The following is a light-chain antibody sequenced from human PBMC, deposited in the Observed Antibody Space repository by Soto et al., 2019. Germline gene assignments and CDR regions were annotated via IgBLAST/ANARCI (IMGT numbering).Light chain of an antibody. J-gene: IGKJ1*01. Sequence: EIVMTQSPATLSLSPGERATLSCRASQSVGSYLAWYQQRPGQAPRLLIYDSSNRATGIPARFSGSGSGTDFTPTISSLEPEDFAFYYCQQRSTWPTFGQGTKVDIK. CDR1: QSVGSY. CDR2: DSS. V-gene: IGKV3-11*01. CDR3: QQRSTWPT.